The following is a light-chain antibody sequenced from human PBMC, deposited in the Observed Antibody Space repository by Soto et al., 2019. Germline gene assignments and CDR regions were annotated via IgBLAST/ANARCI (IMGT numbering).Light chain of an antibody. CDR3: CSYAKNYVI. J-gene: IGLJ2*01. CDR1: SSDVGGYND. V-gene: IGLV2-11*01. Sequence: QSVLTQPRSVSGSPGQSVTIACTGTSSDVGGYNDVSWYQQHPGKAPKLMIYDVTKRPSGVPDRFSGSTSGNTASLTISGLQTEYESDDNCCSYAKNYVIFGGGTKLPS. CDR2: DVT.